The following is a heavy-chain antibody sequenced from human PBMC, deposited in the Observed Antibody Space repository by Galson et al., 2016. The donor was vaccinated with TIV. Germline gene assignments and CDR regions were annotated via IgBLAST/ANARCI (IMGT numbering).Heavy chain of an antibody. CDR2: ISTNNGKT. J-gene: IGHJ6*02. V-gene: IGHV1-18*01. CDR1: GYTFINYG. D-gene: IGHD3-10*01. Sequence: SVKVSCKASGYTFINYGISWVRQAPGQGLEWMGWISTNNGKTNFAQKLQGRVSMTTDTSTSTAYMELRGLRSDDTAFYYCARYIMVRGVSHYYYGMVVWGQGTTVTVSS. CDR3: ARYIMVRGVSHYYYGMVV.